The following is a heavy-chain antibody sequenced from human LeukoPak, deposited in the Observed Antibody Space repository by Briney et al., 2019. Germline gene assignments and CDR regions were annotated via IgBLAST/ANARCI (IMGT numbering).Heavy chain of an antibody. CDR1: GYSFPGYW. Sequence: GESLKISCKGSGYSFPGYWIGWVRQMPGSGLELMGIIYPGDSDTRYSPSFQGQVTISADKSISTAYLQWSSLKASDTAMYYCARQGYSSGWYPIGAIYYYYMDVWGKGTTVTVSS. CDR2: IYPGDSDT. D-gene: IGHD6-19*01. CDR3: ARQGYSSGWYPIGAIYYYYMDV. J-gene: IGHJ6*03. V-gene: IGHV5-51*01.